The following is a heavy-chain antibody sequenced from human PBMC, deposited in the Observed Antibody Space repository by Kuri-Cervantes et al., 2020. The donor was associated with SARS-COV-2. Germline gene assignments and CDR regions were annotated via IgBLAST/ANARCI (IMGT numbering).Heavy chain of an antibody. CDR1: GYTVTELS. V-gene: IGHV1-24*01. D-gene: IGHD3-22*01. CDR2: FDPEYGEI. Sequence: ASVKVSCKVSGYTVTELSMHWVRQAPGKGLEWMGGFDPEYGEIIYAQKFQGRVTVTEDTSTDTEYMELSSLRSDDTAVYYCATVDYDSYGYSWHFDSWGHGTLATVSS. CDR3: ATVDYDSYGYSWHFDS. J-gene: IGHJ4*01.